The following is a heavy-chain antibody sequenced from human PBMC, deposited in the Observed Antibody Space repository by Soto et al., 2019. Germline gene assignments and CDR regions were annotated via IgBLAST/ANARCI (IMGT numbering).Heavy chain of an antibody. V-gene: IGHV1-24*01. D-gene: IGHD6-6*01. J-gene: IGHJ4*02. Sequence: ASVKVSCKVSGYTLTELSMHWVRQAPGKGLEWMGGFDPEDGETIYAQKFQGRVTMTEDTSTDTAYMELSSLRSEDTAVYYCATDSSSALARLYFDYWGQGTLVTVSS. CDR3: ATDSSSALARLYFDY. CDR2: FDPEDGET. CDR1: GYTLTELS.